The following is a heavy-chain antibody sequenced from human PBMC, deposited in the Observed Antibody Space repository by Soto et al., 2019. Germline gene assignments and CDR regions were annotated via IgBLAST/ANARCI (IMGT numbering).Heavy chain of an antibody. D-gene: IGHD5-12*01. V-gene: IGHV4-61*03. CDR1: GSSVTGEHYY. CDR3: AGGTDGKKVAY. Sequence: SETLSLTCTVSGSSVTGEHYYWNWIRQPPGKGLEWIGYFFYTGSTNYNPSLESRLTMSVDVSKNHFSLRLNSVTAADTAVYYCAGGTDGKKVAYWGQGALVTVS. J-gene: IGHJ4*02. CDR2: FFYTGST.